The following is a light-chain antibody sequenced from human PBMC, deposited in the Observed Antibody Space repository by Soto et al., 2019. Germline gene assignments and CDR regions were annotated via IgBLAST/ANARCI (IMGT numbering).Light chain of an antibody. CDR2: DAS. V-gene: IGKV3-11*01. Sequence: EILFTPSPVPLSLSPGEEAPLSCQVSQSFRGLLAWYQQKPGQAPRLLIYDASNRATGIPARFSGSGSGTEFTLTISSLQSEDFAVYYCQQYNNWPPITFGQGTRLEIK. CDR1: QSFRGL. CDR3: QQYNNWPPIT. J-gene: IGKJ5*01.